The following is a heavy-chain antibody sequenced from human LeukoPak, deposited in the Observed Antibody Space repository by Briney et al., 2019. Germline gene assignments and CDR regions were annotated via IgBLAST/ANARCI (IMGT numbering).Heavy chain of an antibody. Sequence: PSETLSLTCAVYGGSFSGYYWSWIRQPPGKGLEWIGEINHSGSTNYNPSLKSRVTISVDTSKNQFSLKLSSVTAADTAVYYCARFLGSGWYGVDYWGQGTLDTVSS. V-gene: IGHV4-34*01. CDR3: ARFLGSGWYGVDY. D-gene: IGHD6-19*01. CDR2: INHSGST. J-gene: IGHJ4*02. CDR1: GGSFSGYY.